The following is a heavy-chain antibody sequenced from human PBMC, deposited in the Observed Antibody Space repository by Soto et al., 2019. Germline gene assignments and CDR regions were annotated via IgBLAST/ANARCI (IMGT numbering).Heavy chain of an antibody. D-gene: IGHD6-13*01. Sequence: EVQLLESGGGLVQPGGSLRLSCAASGFTFSSYAMSWVRQAPGKGLEWVSAISGRGGSTYYADSVKGRFTLSRDNSKIARDLQMNSLRAEDTAVYYCAKDEWAYSSSWYLYYYYGMDVWGQGTTVTVSS. J-gene: IGHJ6*02. CDR1: GFTFSSYA. V-gene: IGHV3-23*01. CDR3: AKDEWAYSSSWYLYYYYGMDV. CDR2: ISGRGGST.